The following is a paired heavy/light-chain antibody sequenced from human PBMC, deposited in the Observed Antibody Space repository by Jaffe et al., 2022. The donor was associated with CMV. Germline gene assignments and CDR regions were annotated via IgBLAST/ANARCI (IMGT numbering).Heavy chain of an antibody. Sequence: EVRLAQSGGGLVQSGGSLRLSCVASGFSFSGSWMSWVRQAPGKGPEFLSNINPDGSAKSYLDSVKGRFIISRDNAKNSLYLQMDGLRAEDTAVYFCARDPGYSAFDVWGQGTMVTVYS. D-gene: IGHD2-21*01. J-gene: IGHJ3*01. CDR1: GFSFSGSW. CDR2: INPDGSAK. CDR3: ARDPGYSAFDV. V-gene: IGHV3-7*01.
Light chain of an antibody. CDR2: YVS. Sequence: DVIVTQSPLSLPVTLGQPASISCRSSQSLVRSDGNTHLHWFQQRPGQSPRRLIYYVSNRDSGVPDRFSGSGSGTNFTLKISRVEAEDVGVYYCLQVPGWPTFGQGTKVEI. J-gene: IGKJ1*01. CDR1: QSLVRSDGNTH. V-gene: IGKV2-30*02. CDR3: LQVPGWPT.